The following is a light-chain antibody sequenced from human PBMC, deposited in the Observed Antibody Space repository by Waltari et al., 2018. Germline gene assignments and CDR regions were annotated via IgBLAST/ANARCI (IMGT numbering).Light chain of an antibody. J-gene: IGKJ4*01. Sequence: DIVLTQSPDSLAVSLGERATINCKSSQSLLYSSVNKNCLAWYQQKAGQPPKRLIYWAFTREPGVPDQFSGSGSGTDFTLTISSLQAEDVAVYYCQQYCSSPLTFGGGTKVEIK. CDR1: QSLLYSSVNKNC. CDR2: WAF. CDR3: QQYCSSPLT. V-gene: IGKV4-1*01.